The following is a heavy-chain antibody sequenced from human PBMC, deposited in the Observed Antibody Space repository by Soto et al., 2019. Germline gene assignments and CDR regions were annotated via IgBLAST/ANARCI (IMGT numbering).Heavy chain of an antibody. CDR1: GYTFTSYD. D-gene: IGHD6-6*01. V-gene: IGHV1-8*01. J-gene: IGHJ6*02. CDR2: MNPNSGNT. CDR3: ARRGLSSTSTFRYFYYGMDA. Sequence: QVQLVQSGAEVKKPGASVKVSCKASGYTFTSYDFNWVRQATGQGLEWMGWMNPNSGNTGYAQKFQGRVTMTRITSTRTAYMGLSSLRSADTAVYYCARRGLSSTSTFRYFYYGMDAWGQGTTVTVSS.